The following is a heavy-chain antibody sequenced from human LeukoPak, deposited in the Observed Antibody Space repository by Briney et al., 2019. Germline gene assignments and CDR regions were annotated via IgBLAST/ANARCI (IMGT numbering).Heavy chain of an antibody. J-gene: IGHJ4*02. V-gene: IGHV4-39*01. D-gene: IGHD4-23*01. CDR1: GGATSSSNYY. CDR2: IFYSGTT. Sequence: SETLSLTCTVSGGATSSSNYYWAWIRQPPGKGLEWMGSIFYSGTTHYNSSLKSRVTISIDTSKNQFSLKLGSVTAADTAVYYCARLSNYGGHSGDGYWGQGTLVTVSS. CDR3: ARLSNYGGHSGDGY.